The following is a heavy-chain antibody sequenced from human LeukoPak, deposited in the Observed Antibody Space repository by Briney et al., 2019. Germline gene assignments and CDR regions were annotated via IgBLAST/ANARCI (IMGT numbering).Heavy chain of an antibody. CDR3: ARGRYCSGGSCYTPYYYYGMDV. CDR2: IGTAGDT. CDR1: GFTFSSYD. D-gene: IGHD2-15*01. J-gene: IGHJ6*02. V-gene: IGHV3-13*01. Sequence: GGSLRLSCAASGFTFSSYDMHWVRQATGKGLEWVSAIGTAGDTYYPGSVKGRFTISRENAKNSLYLQMNSLRAGDTAVYYCARGRYCSGGSCYTPYYYYGMDVWGQGTTVTVSS.